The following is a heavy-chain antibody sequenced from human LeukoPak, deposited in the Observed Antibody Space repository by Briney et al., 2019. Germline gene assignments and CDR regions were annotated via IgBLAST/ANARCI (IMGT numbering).Heavy chain of an antibody. CDR1: GGSISSSSYY. Sequence: PSETLSLTCTVSGGSISSSSYYWGWIRQPPGTGLEWIGSIYHSGSTYYNPSLKSRVTISVDTSKNQFSLKLSSVTAADTAVYYCARETYYYGSDWGQGTLVTVSS. V-gene: IGHV4-39*07. J-gene: IGHJ4*02. CDR3: ARETYYYGSD. CDR2: IYHSGST. D-gene: IGHD3-10*01.